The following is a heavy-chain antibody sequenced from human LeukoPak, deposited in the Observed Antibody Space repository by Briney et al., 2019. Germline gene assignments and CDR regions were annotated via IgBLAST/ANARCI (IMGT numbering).Heavy chain of an antibody. CDR2: VSYDGDNK. V-gene: IGHV3-30-3*01. CDR3: AKVVGSGWDFDY. J-gene: IGHJ4*02. CDR1: GFTFSSYA. Sequence: QPGRSLRLSCAASGFTFSSYAIHWVRQAPGKGLEWVAIVSYDGDNKYYADSVKGRFTISRDNSKNTLYLQMNSLRAEDTAVYYCAKVVGSGWDFDYWGQGTLVTVSS. D-gene: IGHD6-19*01.